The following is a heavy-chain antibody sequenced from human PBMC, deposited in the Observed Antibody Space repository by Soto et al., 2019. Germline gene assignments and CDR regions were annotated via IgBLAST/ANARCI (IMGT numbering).Heavy chain of an antibody. J-gene: IGHJ6*02. D-gene: IGHD6-25*01. CDR2: ISSSSSYI. Sequence: EVQLVESVGGLVKPGGSLRLSCAASGFTFSSYSMNWVRQAPGKWLEWVSSISSSSSYIYYADSVKGRFTISRDNAKNSLYLQMNSLRAEDTAVYYCARMGSQRYYYYGMDVWGQGTTVTVSS. V-gene: IGHV3-21*01. CDR3: ARMGSQRYYYYGMDV. CDR1: GFTFSSYS.